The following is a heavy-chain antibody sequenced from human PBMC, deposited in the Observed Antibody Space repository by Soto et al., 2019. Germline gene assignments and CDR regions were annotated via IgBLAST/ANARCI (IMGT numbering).Heavy chain of an antibody. J-gene: IGHJ4*02. Sequence: QVQLQESGPRLVQPSETLSLTCSVSGGSVSSDSYYWSWIRQPPGAGLEWIGYIYFSGTTNYHPSLESRISILVDSSKNQFSLKLSSVTAADTAVYYCARSPDSGDYVDYWGQGTLVAVSS. CDR2: IYFSGTT. CDR3: ARSPDSGDYVDY. CDR1: GGSVSSDSYY. D-gene: IGHD4-17*01. V-gene: IGHV4-61*01.